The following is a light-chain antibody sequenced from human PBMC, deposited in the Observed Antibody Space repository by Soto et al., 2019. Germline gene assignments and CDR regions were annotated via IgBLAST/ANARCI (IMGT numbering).Light chain of an antibody. CDR3: QQSYSSPWT. CDR1: QIISSS. Sequence: DIQMTQSPSSLSAFVGDRVTITCRTSQIISSSLNWYQQKPGKAPKLLIYSASSLQSGFPSRCSGSGSGADFTLTISSLQPEDFATYYCQQSYSSPWTFGQGTKVDI. V-gene: IGKV1-39*01. CDR2: SAS. J-gene: IGKJ1*01.